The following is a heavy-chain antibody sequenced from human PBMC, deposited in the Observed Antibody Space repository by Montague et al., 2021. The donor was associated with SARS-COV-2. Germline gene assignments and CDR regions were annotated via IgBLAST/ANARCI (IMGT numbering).Heavy chain of an antibody. CDR1: GGSISSGGYY. Sequence: TLSLTCTVSGGSISSGGYYWSWIRQHPGKGLEWIGYIYYSGSTYYNPYLKSRVTISVDTSKNQFSLKMSSVTAADTAVYYCARSPEPMMILIITSLNRNYYLWCRGTLVTVSS. CDR3: ARSPEPMMILIITSLNRNYYL. CDR2: IYYSGST. J-gene: IGHJ2*01. V-gene: IGHV4-31*03. D-gene: IGHD3-22*01.